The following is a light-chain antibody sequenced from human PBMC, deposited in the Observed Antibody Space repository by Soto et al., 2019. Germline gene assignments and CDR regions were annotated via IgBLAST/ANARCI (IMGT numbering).Light chain of an antibody. V-gene: IGKV1-5*03. CDR3: QQYNDYSWT. CDR2: KAS. Sequence: DIQMTQSPSTLSASVGDRVTITCRASQSITSWLAWYQQKPGKVPKLLIYKASSLESGVPSRFSGSGSGTEFTLTISSLQPDDFATYYCQQYNDYSWTFGQGTKVEIK. J-gene: IGKJ1*01. CDR1: QSITSW.